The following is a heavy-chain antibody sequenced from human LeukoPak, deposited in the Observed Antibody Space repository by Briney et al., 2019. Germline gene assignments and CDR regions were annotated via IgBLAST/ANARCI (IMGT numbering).Heavy chain of an antibody. CDR3: ARQSRDGSKTRGYYFDY. V-gene: IGHV5-51*01. CDR2: IYPADSDT. Sequence: GESLKISCQVSGYIFTHYWIGWVRQMPGKGLESMGIIYPADSDTTYSPSFQGQVTISADKSICTVYLQWSRLKASDTAMYYCARQSRDGSKTRGYYFDYWGQGTLVTVSS. J-gene: IGHJ4*02. CDR1: GYIFTHYW. D-gene: IGHD3-10*01.